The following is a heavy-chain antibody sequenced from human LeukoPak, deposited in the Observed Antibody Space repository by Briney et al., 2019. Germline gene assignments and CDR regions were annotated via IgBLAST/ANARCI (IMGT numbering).Heavy chain of an antibody. V-gene: IGHV5-51*01. CDR3: ARHGGYSYLNNWFDP. Sequence: GESLKISCKGSGYSFTSYWIGWVRQMPGKGLEWMGIIYPGDSDTRYSPSFQGQVTISADKSISTAYLQWSSLKASDTAMYYCARHGGYSYLNNWFDPWGLGTLVTVSS. CDR1: GYSFTSYW. CDR2: IYPGDSDT. J-gene: IGHJ5*02. D-gene: IGHD5-18*01.